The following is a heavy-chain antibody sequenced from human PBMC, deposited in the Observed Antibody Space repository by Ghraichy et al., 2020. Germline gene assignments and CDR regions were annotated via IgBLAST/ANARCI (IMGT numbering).Heavy chain of an antibody. V-gene: IGHV4-61*02. J-gene: IGHJ4*02. CDR1: GCSISSDSYY. Sequence: LRLSCAVSGCSISSDSYYWTWIRQPAGKGLEWLGRIYTSGSTNYNPSLKSRVTISVDTSKNQFSLKLSSVTAADTAVYYCARGRGGWYFDYWGQGTLVTVSS. D-gene: IGHD5-24*01. CDR2: IYTSGST. CDR3: ARGRGGWYFDY.